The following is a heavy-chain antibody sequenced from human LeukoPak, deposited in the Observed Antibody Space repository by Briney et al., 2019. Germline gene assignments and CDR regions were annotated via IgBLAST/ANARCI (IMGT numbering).Heavy chain of an antibody. V-gene: IGHV3-74*01. J-gene: IGHJ4*02. CDR1: GFTFSSYW. CDR2: VNSAGSST. CDR3: ARDYGYSCDY. Sequence: PGGSLRLSCEASGFTFSSYWMNWVRQAPGKGLGWVSRVNSAGSSTTYADSVKGRFTISRDNAKNTLYLQMNSLRAEDTAVYYCARDYGYSCDYWGQGTLVTVSS. D-gene: IGHD5-18*01.